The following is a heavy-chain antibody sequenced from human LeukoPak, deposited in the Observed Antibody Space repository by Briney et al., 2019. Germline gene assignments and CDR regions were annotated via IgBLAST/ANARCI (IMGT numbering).Heavy chain of an antibody. CDR3: ARAVAYYDSSGYPNPGYFDY. Sequence: SETLSLTCTVSGGSISSYYWSWIRQPPGKGLEWIGYIYYSGSTNYNPSLKSRVTISVDTSKNQFSLKLSSVTAADTAVYYCARAVAYYDSSGYPNPGYFDYWGQGTLVTVSS. CDR1: GGSISSYY. D-gene: IGHD3-22*01. V-gene: IGHV4-59*01. CDR2: IYYSGST. J-gene: IGHJ4*02.